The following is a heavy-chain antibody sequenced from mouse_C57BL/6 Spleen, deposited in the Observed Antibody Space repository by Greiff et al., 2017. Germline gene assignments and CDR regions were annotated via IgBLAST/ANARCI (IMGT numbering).Heavy chain of an antibody. D-gene: IGHD1-1*01. CDR3: AIPTVVGYAMDY. Sequence: QVQLQQPGAELVKPGASVKVSCKASGYTFTSYWMHWVKQRPGQGLEWIGRIHPSDSDTNYNQKFKGKATLTVDKSSSTAYMQLSSLTSEDSAVYYCAIPTVVGYAMDYWGQGTSVTVSS. V-gene: IGHV1-74*01. J-gene: IGHJ4*01. CDR2: IHPSDSDT. CDR1: GYTFTSYW.